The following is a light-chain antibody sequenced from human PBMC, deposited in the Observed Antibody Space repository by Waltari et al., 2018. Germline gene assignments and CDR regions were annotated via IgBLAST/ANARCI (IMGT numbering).Light chain of an antibody. Sequence: EIVLTQSPGSLSSSPGERVTLSCTASQSVSRALAWYQQKPGQAPRLLIFSASNRATGIPDRFSGSGSETDFSLNISRLEPEDFAVYYCQHYVRLPATFGRGTKVEIK. CDR2: SAS. CDR3: QHYVRLPAT. J-gene: IGKJ1*01. V-gene: IGKV3-20*01. CDR1: QSVSRA.